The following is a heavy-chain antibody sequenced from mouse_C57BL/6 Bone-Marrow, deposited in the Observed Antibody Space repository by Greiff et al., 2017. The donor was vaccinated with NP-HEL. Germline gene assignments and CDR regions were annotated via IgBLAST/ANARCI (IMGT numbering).Heavy chain of an antibody. CDR1: GYTFTSYG. Sequence: QVQLQQSGAELARPGASVKLSCKASGYTFTSYGISWVKQRTGQGLEWIGEIYPRSGNTYYNEKFKGKATLTADKSSSTAYMELCSLTSEDSAVYFCARSDDGFGYFDYWGQGTTLTVSS. CDR3: ARSDDGFGYFDY. V-gene: IGHV1-81*01. J-gene: IGHJ2*01. D-gene: IGHD2-3*01. CDR2: IYPRSGNT.